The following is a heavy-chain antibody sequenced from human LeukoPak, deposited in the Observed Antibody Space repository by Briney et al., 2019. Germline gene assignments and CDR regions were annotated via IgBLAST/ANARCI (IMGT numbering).Heavy chain of an antibody. D-gene: IGHD6-19*01. CDR2: SSAYNGNT. CDR3: ARGGSSGWRAPNDDY. V-gene: IGHV1-18*01. Sequence: GASVKVSCKASGYTFTSYGISWVRQALGQGLEWMGWSSAYNGNTNYAQKVHGRVPMTTDTSTTTAYMELRSLRSDDTAVYYCARGGSSGWRAPNDDYWGQGTLVTVSS. CDR1: GYTFTSYG. J-gene: IGHJ4*02.